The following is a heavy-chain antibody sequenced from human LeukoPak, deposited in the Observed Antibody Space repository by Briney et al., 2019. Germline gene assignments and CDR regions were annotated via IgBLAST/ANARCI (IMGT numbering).Heavy chain of an antibody. V-gene: IGHV1-2*02. J-gene: IGHJ3*01. CDR2: IDPDSGGT. D-gene: IGHD3-22*01. CDR1: GYTFIDYY. CDR3: AREYYDTSGRKRAFDV. Sequence: GASVKVSCKSSGYTFIDYYVHWVRQAPGQGLEWMGRIDPDSGGTSSAQKFQGRVTMTRDTSITTAYMELSRLRSDDTAVYYCAREYYDTSGRKRAFDVCGQGTMVTVSS.